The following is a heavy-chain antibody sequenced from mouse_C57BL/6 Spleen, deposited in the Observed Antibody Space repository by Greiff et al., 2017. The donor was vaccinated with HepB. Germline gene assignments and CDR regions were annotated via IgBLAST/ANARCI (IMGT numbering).Heavy chain of an antibody. V-gene: IGHV5-6*01. CDR2: ISSGGSYT. CDR1: GFTFSSYG. D-gene: IGHD1-1*01. CDR3: ARRSYYGSRDYFDY. Sequence: EVQGVESGGDLVKPGGSLKLSCAASGFTFSSYGMSWVRQTPDKRLEWVATISSGGSYTYYPDSVKGRFTISRDNAKNTLYLQMSSLKSEDTAMYYCARRSYYGSRDYFDYWGQGTTLTVSS. J-gene: IGHJ2*01.